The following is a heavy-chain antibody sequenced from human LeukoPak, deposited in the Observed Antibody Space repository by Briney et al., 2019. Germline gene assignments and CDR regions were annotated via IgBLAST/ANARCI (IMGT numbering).Heavy chain of an antibody. D-gene: IGHD1-26*01. V-gene: IGHV3-7*01. J-gene: IGHJ4*02. CDR3: ARRGAVGATLGRRKYFFDY. CDR2: IKQDGSGK. Sequence: GGSLRLSCAASAFTFNTYWMHWVRQVPGKGLEWVANIKQDGSGKHSVDSVKGRFTISRDNAKNSLYLQMNSLRAEDTAVYYCARRGAVGATLGRRKYFFDYWGQGTLVSVFS. CDR1: AFTFNTYW.